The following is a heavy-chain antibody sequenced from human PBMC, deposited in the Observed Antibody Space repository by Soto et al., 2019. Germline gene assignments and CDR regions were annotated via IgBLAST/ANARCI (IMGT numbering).Heavy chain of an antibody. CDR2: ISGSGGTT. V-gene: IGHV3-23*01. CDR3: AKTANGWVSAFAS. CDR1: GFTFSSYA. J-gene: IGHJ3*02. Sequence: EVQLLESGGGLVQPGGSLRLSCSASGFTFSSYAMSGVRQAPGKGLEWVSAISGSGGTTYYADSVKGRFTFSRAYSKNTLYLQMTSLRAADTAVYYCAKTANGWVSAFASWGPGTRVNVSS. D-gene: IGHD6-19*01.